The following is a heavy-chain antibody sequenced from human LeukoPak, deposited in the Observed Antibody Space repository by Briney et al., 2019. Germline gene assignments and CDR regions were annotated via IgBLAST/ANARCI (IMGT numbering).Heavy chain of an antibody. D-gene: IGHD5-18*01. V-gene: IGHV4-61*02. CDR3: ARARKGRGYSYLHFDY. J-gene: IGHJ4*02. CDR1: GGSISSGSYY. CDR2: IYTSGST. Sequence: PSQTLSLTCTVSGGSISSGSYYWSWIRQPAGKGREWIGRIYTSGSTNYNPSLKSRVTISVDTSKNQFSLKLSSVTAADTAVYYCARARKGRGYSYLHFDYWGQGTLVTVSS.